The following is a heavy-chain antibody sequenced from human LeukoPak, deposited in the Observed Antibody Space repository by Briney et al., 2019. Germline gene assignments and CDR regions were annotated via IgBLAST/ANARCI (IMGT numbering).Heavy chain of an antibody. V-gene: IGHV3-30*02. J-gene: IGHJ5*02. D-gene: IGHD2-2*01. CDR1: GFTFSNYG. Sequence: GGSLRLSCAASGFTFSNYGMHWVRQAPGKGLEWVAFIRYDGSNKYYADSVRGRFTISRDNSKNTLYLHMNSLRNDDTAVYYCAKPRDTEIVVIPAANNWFDPWGQGTLVTVSS. CDR3: AKPRDTEIVVIPAANNWFDP. CDR2: IRYDGSNK.